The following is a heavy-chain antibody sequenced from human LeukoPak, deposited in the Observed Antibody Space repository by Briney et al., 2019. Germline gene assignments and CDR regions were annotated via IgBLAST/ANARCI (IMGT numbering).Heavy chain of an antibody. CDR3: AREGDYYDSSGYEVDY. CDR2: IMWRSGST. V-gene: IGHV3-9*02. Sequence: GRSLRLSCAVSGFTSDDHAMHWVRQASGKGLEWVAGIMWRSGSTGYGDSVKGRFTISRDNAKNTLYLQMNSLRAEDTAVYYCAREGDYYDSSGYEVDYWGQGTLVTVS. CDR1: GFTSDDHA. D-gene: IGHD3-22*01. J-gene: IGHJ4*02.